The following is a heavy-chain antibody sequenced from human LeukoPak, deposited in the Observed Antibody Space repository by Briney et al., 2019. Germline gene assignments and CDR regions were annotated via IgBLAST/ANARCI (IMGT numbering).Heavy chain of an antibody. Sequence: ASVKVSCKTSGHTFTGYYMHWVRQAPGQGLEWMGRMNPNSGDTNYAQKFQGRVTMTRDTSINTAYMELSSLRSDDTAVYYCVPRGDGGFDYWGQGTLVTVSS. CDR3: VPRGDGGFDY. D-gene: IGHD3-16*01. J-gene: IGHJ4*02. CDR1: GHTFTGYY. V-gene: IGHV1-2*06. CDR2: MNPNSGDT.